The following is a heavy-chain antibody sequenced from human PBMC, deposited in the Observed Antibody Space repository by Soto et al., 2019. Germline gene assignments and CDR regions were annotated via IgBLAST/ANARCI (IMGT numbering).Heavy chain of an antibody. J-gene: IGHJ5*02. CDR2: IYHSGST. V-gene: IGHV4-4*02. CDR1: GGSISSSNW. CDR3: ARRGSWFAP. D-gene: IGHD3-10*01. Sequence: QVQLQESGPGLVKPSGTLSLTCAVSGGSISSSNWWSWVRQPPGKGLEWIGEIYHSGSTNYNPSPRGRVTTSVAKPKNQFSLKLSSVPAADTAVYYCARRGSWFAPWGQGTLVTVSS.